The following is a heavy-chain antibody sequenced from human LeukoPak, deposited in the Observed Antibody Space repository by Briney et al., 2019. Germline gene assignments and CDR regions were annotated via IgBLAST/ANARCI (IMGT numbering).Heavy chain of an antibody. CDR1: GFTFSSCW. CDR3: ARGGYSFGSFDY. V-gene: IGHV3-7*05. CDR2: INQDGSAK. J-gene: IGHJ4*02. D-gene: IGHD5-18*01. Sequence: GGSLRLSCAASGFTFSSCWMTWVRQAPGKGLEWVANINQDGSAKYYVDSVKDRFTFSRDNAQNSLYLQVNSLRAEDTAVYYCARGGYSFGSFDYWGQGTLLTVSS.